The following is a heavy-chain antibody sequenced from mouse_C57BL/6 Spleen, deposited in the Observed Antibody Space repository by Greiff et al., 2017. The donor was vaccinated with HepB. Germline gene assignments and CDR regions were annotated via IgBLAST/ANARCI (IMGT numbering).Heavy chain of an antibody. Sequence: EVKLMESGPGMVKPSQSLSLTCTVTGYSITSGYDWHWIRHFPGNKLEWMGYISYSGSTNYNPSLKSRISITHDTSKNHFFLKLNSVTTEDTATYYCARGGSYFLMDYWGQGTSVTVSS. CDR1: GYSITSGYD. V-gene: IGHV3-1*01. CDR3: ARGGSYFLMDY. D-gene: IGHD1-1*02. J-gene: IGHJ4*01. CDR2: ISYSGST.